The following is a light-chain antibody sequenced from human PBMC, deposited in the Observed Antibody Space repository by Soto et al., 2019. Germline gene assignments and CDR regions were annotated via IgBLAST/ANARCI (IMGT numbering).Light chain of an antibody. CDR2: AAS. Sequence: DIQMTQCLSALSASVGDRVTLTCRASQSISIYLNWYQQKPGKAPNLLIYAASNLQSGVPSRFSGSGSGTDFTLTISSLQPEDFATYYCQQNYSSPRTFGQGTKVDIK. CDR1: QSISIY. J-gene: IGKJ1*01. V-gene: IGKV1-39*01. CDR3: QQNYSSPRT.